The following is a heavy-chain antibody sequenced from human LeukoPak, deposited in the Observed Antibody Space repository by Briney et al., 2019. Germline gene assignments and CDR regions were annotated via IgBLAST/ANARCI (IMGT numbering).Heavy chain of an antibody. CDR2: IYYRGST. CDR3: ARRTTGTGPFDY. V-gene: IGHV4-59*08. D-gene: IGHD1-1*01. CDR1: GGSISSYY. Sequence: SETLSLTCTVSGGSISSYYWSWIRQPPGKGLEWIAYIYYRGSTNYNPSLKSRVTISVDTSKNLFSLKLSSVTAADTAVYYCARRTTGTGPFDYWGQGTLVTVSS. J-gene: IGHJ4*02.